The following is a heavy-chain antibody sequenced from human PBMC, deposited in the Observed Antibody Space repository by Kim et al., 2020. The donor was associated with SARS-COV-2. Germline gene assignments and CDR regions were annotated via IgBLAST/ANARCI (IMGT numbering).Heavy chain of an antibody. CDR2: ISDSGGST. J-gene: IGHJ6*02. V-gene: IGHV3-23*01. Sequence: GGSLRLSCATSGFTFSSYDMTWVRQAPGKGLEWVSTISDSGGSTGYVDSVKGRFTISRDNSKNTLYLQMNSLRAEDTAVYYCAKRRALVRGTYYSCMDVWGQGTTVTVSS. CDR3: AKRRALVRGTYYSCMDV. D-gene: IGHD3-10*01. CDR1: GFTFSSYD.